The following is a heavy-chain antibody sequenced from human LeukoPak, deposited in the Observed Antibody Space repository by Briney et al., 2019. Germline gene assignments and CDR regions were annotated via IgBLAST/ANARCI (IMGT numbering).Heavy chain of an antibody. CDR3: ARGGSSWYNVWFDP. CDR2: TYYRSKWYN. CDR1: GDSVSSNSAA. D-gene: IGHD6-13*01. J-gene: IGHJ5*02. Sequence: SQTLSLTCAISGDSVSSNSAAWNWIRQSPSRGLEWLGRTYYRSKWYNDYAVSVKSRITINPDTSKNQFSLQLNSVTPEDAAVYYCARGGSSWYNVWFDPWGQGTLVTVSS. V-gene: IGHV6-1*01.